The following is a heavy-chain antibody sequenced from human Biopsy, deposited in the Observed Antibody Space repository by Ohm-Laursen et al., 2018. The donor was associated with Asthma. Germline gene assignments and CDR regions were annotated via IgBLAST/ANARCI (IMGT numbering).Heavy chain of an antibody. CDR2: IYYNGRT. J-gene: IGHJ4*02. CDR1: GGSISSSSYY. D-gene: IGHD2-2*01. V-gene: IGHV4-39*02. Sequence: SETLSLTCTVSGGSISSSSYYWGWIRQPPGKGLEWIGSIYYNGRTYYNPSLKSRVTISVDTSKKQLSLQLSSVTAADTAVYYCAREGHEYCSSTSCASFDYWGQGTLVTVSS. CDR3: AREGHEYCSSTSCASFDY.